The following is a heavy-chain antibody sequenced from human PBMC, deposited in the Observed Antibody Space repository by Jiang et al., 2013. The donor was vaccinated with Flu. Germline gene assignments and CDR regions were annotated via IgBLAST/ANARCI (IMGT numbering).Heavy chain of an antibody. CDR1: GFTFSSYA. Sequence: GSLRLSCAASGFTFSSYAMSWVRQAPGKGLEWVSAISGSGGSTYYADSVKGRFTISRDNSKNTLYLQMNSLRAEDTAVYYCDERDNYDYVWGVIASYHYGMDVWGQGTTVTVSS. CDR3: DERDNYDYVWGVIASYHYGMDV. CDR2: ISGSGGST. J-gene: IGHJ6*02. D-gene: IGHD3-16*02. V-gene: IGHV3-23*01.